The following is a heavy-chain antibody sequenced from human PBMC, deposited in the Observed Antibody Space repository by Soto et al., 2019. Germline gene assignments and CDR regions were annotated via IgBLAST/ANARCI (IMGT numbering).Heavy chain of an antibody. D-gene: IGHD6-19*01. Sequence: EVQLVESGGGLVQPGGSLRLSWAASGFTFSRYGRHWVRQTPGKGRVWVSRIVNTGSIITYADSVKGRFTISRDNAKNTLYLQMDSLRAEDTAVYYCARDQTVAGPTTFDYCGQGTLVTVSS. J-gene: IGHJ4*02. CDR1: GFTFSRYG. CDR2: IVNTGSII. CDR3: ARDQTVAGPTTFDY. V-gene: IGHV3-74*01.